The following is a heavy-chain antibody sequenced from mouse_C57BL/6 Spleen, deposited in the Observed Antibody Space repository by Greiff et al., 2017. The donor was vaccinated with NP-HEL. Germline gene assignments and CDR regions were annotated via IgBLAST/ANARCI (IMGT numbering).Heavy chain of an antibody. CDR3: ARLGLWLPFDY. CDR1: GYAFSSYW. Sequence: QVQLQQSGAELVKPGASVKISCKASGYAFSSYWMNWVKQRPGKGLEWIGQIYPGDGDTNYNGKFKGKATLTADKSSSTAYMQLSSLTSEDSAVYFCARLGLWLPFDYWGQGTTLTVSS. CDR2: IYPGDGDT. J-gene: IGHJ2*01. D-gene: IGHD3-1*01. V-gene: IGHV1-80*01.